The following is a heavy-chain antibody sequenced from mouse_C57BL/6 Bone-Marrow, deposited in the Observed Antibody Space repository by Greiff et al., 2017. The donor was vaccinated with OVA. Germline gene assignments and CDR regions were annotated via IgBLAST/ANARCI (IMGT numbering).Heavy chain of an antibody. CDR2: IWGGGST. CDR1: GFSLTSSG. CDR3: AKQEWTGFAY. Sequence: VQLQESGPGLVAPSQSLSITCTASGFSLTSSGVDWVRQPPGKGLEWLGVIWGGGSTNYNSSLMSGLGISKENSKRQVFLKMSSLQTDDTAKYCCAKQEWTGFAYWGKGTLVTVSA. J-gene: IGHJ3*01. V-gene: IGHV2-9*01. D-gene: IGHD1-3*01.